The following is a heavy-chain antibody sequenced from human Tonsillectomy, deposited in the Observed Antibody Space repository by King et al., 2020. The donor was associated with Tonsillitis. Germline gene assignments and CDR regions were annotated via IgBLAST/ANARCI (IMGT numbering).Heavy chain of an antibody. J-gene: IGHJ3*02. CDR1: GFSLTTSGVG. CDR3: AHISEGSGTFWDAFDI. D-gene: IGHD3-10*01. CDR2: IYWTDDK. V-gene: IGHV2-5*01. Sequence: TLKESGPTLVKPTQTLTLTCTFSGFSLTTSGVGVGWIRQPPGKALEWLAVIYWTDDKRYSPSLRSRLTITKDSSKNQVVLTMTNMDPVDTATYYCAHISEGSGTFWDAFDIWGQGTIVTVSS.